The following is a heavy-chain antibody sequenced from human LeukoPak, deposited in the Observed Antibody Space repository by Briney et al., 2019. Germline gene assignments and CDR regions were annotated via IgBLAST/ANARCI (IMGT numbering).Heavy chain of an antibody. CDR1: GYTFTSYY. CDR2: INPSGGST. Sequence: ASGKVSCKASGYTFTSYYMHWVRQAPGQGLEWMGIINPSGGSTSYAQKFQGRVTMTRDTSTSTVYMELSSLRSEDTAVYYCARNLDYYDSSGYSYYFDYWGQGTLVTVSS. CDR3: ARNLDYYDSSGYSYYFDY. D-gene: IGHD3-22*01. V-gene: IGHV1-46*01. J-gene: IGHJ4*02.